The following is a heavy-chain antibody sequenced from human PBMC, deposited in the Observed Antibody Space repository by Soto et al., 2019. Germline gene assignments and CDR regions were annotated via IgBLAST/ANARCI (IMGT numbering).Heavy chain of an antibody. CDR2: ISDSGST. V-gene: IGHV4-59*01. J-gene: IGHJ4*02. D-gene: IGHD5-12*01. CDR1: GGSLNDFY. Sequence: SETLSLTCTVSGGSLNDFYWSRIRQPPGKAPEWIAYISDSGSTNYNPSLRGRVLISVDTSTNQFSLKVTSVTAADSAVYYCARDGYNSYYFDFWGQGTLVTVSS. CDR3: ARDGYNSYYFDF.